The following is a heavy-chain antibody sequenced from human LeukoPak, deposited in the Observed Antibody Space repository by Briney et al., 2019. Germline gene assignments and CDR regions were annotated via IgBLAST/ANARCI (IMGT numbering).Heavy chain of an antibody. V-gene: IGHV4-38-2*01. CDR2: IYYSGST. CDR3: ARHEDYYGSGSHQY. D-gene: IGHD3-10*01. Sequence: PSETLSLTCAVSGYSISSGYYWGWIRQPPGKGLEWIGSIYYSGSTYYNPSLESRVTISVDTSKNQFSLKLSSVTAADTAVYYCARHEDYYGSGSHQYWGQGTLVTVSS. J-gene: IGHJ4*02. CDR1: GYSISSGYY.